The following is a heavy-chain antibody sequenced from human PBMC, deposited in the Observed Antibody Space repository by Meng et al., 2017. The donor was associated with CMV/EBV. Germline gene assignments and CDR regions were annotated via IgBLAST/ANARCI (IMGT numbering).Heavy chain of an antibody. D-gene: IGHD6-13*01. CDR3: ARVNQVRIAAAGIGY. CDR2: INPNSGGT. J-gene: IGHJ4*02. Sequence: ASVKVSCKASGGTFSSYAISWVRQAPGQGLEWMGWINPNSGGTNYAQKFQGRVTMTRDTSISTAYMELSRLRSDDTAVYYCARVNQVRIAAAGIGYWGQGTLVTVSS. CDR1: GGTFSSYA. V-gene: IGHV1-2*02.